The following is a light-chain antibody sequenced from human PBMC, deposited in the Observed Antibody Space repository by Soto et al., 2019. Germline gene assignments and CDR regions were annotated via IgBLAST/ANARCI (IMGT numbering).Light chain of an antibody. CDR2: EVS. CDR3: SSYTSSSTIYV. V-gene: IGLV2-14*01. Sequence: QSVLTQPASVSGSPGQSITISCTGTSSDVGGYNYVSWYQQHPGKAPKLMIYEVSNRPSGVSNRFSGSKSGNTASLTISGLQAEDEADYYCSSYTSSSTIYVLGTGTKVT. J-gene: IGLJ1*01. CDR1: SSDVGGYNY.